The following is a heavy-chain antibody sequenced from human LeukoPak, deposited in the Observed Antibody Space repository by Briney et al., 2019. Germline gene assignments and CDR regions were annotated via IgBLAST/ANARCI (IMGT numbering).Heavy chain of an antibody. V-gene: IGHV7-4-1*02. CDR2: INTNTGNP. CDR3: ARDLRYFDWLPNLYYYYGMDV. D-gene: IGHD3-9*01. CDR1: GYTFTSYA. Sequence: GASVKVSCKASGYTFTSYAMNWVRQAPGQGLEWMGWINTNTGNPTYAQGFTGRFVFSLDTSVSTAYLQISSLKAEDTAVYYCARDLRYFDWLPNLYYYYGMDVWGQGTTVTVSS. J-gene: IGHJ6*02.